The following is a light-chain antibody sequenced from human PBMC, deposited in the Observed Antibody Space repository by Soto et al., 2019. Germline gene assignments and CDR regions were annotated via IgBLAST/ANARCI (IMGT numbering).Light chain of an antibody. CDR3: QSYDSSLSGLI. V-gene: IGLV1-40*01. CDR1: YPNLGAHYY. Sequence: QSVLTQPPSISGAPGQTVTISCTGSYPNLGAHYYVHWYVQRPDTAPKLLIYSKNHLPSGVPDQFSGSKSGASASLAITGLRAEDESEYSCQSYDSSLSGLIFGGGTKLTVL. CDR2: SKN. J-gene: IGLJ2*01.